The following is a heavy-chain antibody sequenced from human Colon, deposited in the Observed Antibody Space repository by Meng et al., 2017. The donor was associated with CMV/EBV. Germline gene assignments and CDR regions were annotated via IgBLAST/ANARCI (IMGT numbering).Heavy chain of an antibody. CDR3: ARAVTTPIYDFWSGYYFY. CDR1: GYSISSGYY. CDR2: IYHSGST. Sequence: SETLSLTCTVSGYSISSGYYWGWIRQPPGKGLEWIGSIYHSGSTYYNPSLKSRVTISVDTSKNQFSLKLSSVTAADTAVYYCARAVTTPIYDFWSGYYFYWGQGTLVTVS. J-gene: IGHJ4*02. V-gene: IGHV4-38-2*02. D-gene: IGHD3-3*01.